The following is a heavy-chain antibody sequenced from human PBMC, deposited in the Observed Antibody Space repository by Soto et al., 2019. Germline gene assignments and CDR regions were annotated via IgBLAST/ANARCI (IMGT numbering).Heavy chain of an antibody. CDR3: GRDTTTFPYYYGMEV. CDR1: GDTFSSHN. Sequence: QVQLVQSGAEVKKPGSSVKVSCKVSGDTFSSHNINWVRQAPGQGLEWMGRIIPTLGKPNYAQKFRDRVTISADQFTRTAYMELSSLRSDDTAVYYCGRDTTTFPYYYGMEVWGQGTTVTVSS. CDR2: IIPTLGKP. D-gene: IGHD1-1*01. V-gene: IGHV1-69*08. J-gene: IGHJ6*02.